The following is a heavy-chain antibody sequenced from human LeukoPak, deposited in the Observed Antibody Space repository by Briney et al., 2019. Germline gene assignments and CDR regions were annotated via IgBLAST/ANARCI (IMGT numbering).Heavy chain of an antibody. V-gene: IGHV1-2*02. CDR3: ARDKGYSSSSVWFDP. J-gene: IGHJ5*02. CDR1: GYTFTGYY. Sequence: GASVTVSCKASGYTFTGYYMHWVRQAPGQGLEWMGWINPNSGGTNYAQKFQGRVTMTRDTSISTAYMELSRLRSDDTAVYYCARDKGYSSSSVWFDPWGQGTLVTVSS. D-gene: IGHD6-6*01. CDR2: INPNSGGT.